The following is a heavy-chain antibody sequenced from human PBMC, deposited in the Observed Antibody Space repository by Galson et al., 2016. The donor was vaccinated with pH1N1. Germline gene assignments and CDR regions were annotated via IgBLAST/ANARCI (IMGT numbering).Heavy chain of an antibody. CDR3: AKDRYFDTSGYYFESYY. J-gene: IGHJ4*02. CDR1: GGTFGSYG. Sequence: SVKVSCKASGGTFGSYGISWVRQAPGQGLEWMGGINPMGGINPIFTTSNYAQKFQGRVTITADESMSTAYMELRSRRSEDTAIYYCAKDRYFDTSGYYFESYYWGQGTLVTVSS. V-gene: IGHV1-69*13. D-gene: IGHD3-22*01. CDR2: INPMGGINPIFTTS.